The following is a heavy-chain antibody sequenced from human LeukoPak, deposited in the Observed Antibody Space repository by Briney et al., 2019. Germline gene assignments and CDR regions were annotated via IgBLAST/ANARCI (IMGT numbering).Heavy chain of an antibody. Sequence: GGSLRLSCAASGFTFSSSAMSWVRQAPGKGLEWVSAISNNGGYTYYADSVQGRFTISRDNSKSTLCLQMYSLRAEDTAVYYCAKQLGYCSDGSCYFPYWGQGTQVTVSS. V-gene: IGHV3-23*01. J-gene: IGHJ4*02. D-gene: IGHD2-15*01. CDR2: ISNNGGYT. CDR3: AKQLGYCSDGSCYFPY. CDR1: GFTFSSSA.